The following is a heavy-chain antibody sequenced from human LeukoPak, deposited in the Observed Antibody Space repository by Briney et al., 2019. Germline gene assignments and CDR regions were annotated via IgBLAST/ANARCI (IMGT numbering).Heavy chain of an antibody. Sequence: GGSLRLSCAASGFTFSSYGMHWVRQAPGKGLEWVAVIWYDGSNKYYADSVKGRFTISRDNSKNTLYLQMNSLRAEDTAVYYCAKPYSSNWYLEYFQHWGQGTLVTVSS. CDR1: GFTFSSYG. D-gene: IGHD6-13*01. J-gene: IGHJ1*01. CDR2: IWYDGSNK. V-gene: IGHV3-33*06. CDR3: AKPYSSNWYLEYFQH.